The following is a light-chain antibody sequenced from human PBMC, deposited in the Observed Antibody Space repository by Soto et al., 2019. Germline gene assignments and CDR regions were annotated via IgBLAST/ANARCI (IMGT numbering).Light chain of an antibody. CDR3: QVWDSGSAHVV. J-gene: IGLJ2*01. Sequence: SSELTQPPSVSVAPGKTASISCGGNNIGSKGVHWYQQKPGQAPVLVIYSDTDLPPVIPERVSGSSSANLAPLTISRVEAGDEADYYCQVWDSGSAHVVFGGGTKLTVL. CDR2: SDT. V-gene: IGLV3-21*04. CDR1: NIGSKG.